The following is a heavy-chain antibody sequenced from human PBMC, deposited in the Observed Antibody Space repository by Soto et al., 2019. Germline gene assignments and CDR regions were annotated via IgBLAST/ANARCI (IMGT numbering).Heavy chain of an antibody. CDR2: XXXXXXXX. V-gene: IGHV1-69*13. CDR3: ASGQLLLPTSY. J-gene: IGHJ4*02. CDR1: GGTFSSYA. Sequence: VKVXCKASGGTFSSYAISWVRQAPGQGLXXXXXXXXXXXXXXXXXXXXGRVTITADESTSTAYMELSSLRSGDTAVYYCASGQLLLPTSYWGQGTLVTVSS. D-gene: IGHD2-2*01.